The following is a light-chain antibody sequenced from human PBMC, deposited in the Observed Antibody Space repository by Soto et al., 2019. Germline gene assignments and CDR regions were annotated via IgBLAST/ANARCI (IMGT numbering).Light chain of an antibody. CDR3: QQYGSISRYT. J-gene: IGKJ2*01. Sequence: EIVLTQSPGTLSLSPGERATLSCRASQSVNNNHVAWYQHKPGQAPRLLIYRASSRATGIPDRFSGSGSGTDCTLTISRLEPEDFAVYYCQQYGSISRYTFGQGTKLELK. CDR1: QSVNNNH. CDR2: RAS. V-gene: IGKV3-20*01.